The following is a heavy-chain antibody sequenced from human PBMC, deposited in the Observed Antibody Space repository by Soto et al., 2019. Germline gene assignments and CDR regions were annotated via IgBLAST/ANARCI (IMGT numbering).Heavy chain of an antibody. J-gene: IGHJ5*01. CDR2: LSASGGHT. CDR1: GFTFSNYA. D-gene: IGHD2-2*01. V-gene: IGHV3-23*01. Sequence: LRLSCAGSGFTFSNYAMSWVRQAPGKGLEWVSTLSASGGHTDYADSVKGRFTISRDNSKNTMYLQMISLRAEDTAVYYCAKLPSSMMPNWFDSWGQGTLVTVSS. CDR3: AKLPSSMMPNWFDS.